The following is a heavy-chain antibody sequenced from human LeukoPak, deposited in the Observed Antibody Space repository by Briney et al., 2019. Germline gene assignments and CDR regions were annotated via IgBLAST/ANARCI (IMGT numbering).Heavy chain of an antibody. CDR3: AKDPNVVGATTADY. CDR1: GFTFSSYG. Sequence: GGSLRLSCAASGFTFSSYGMHWVRQAPGKGLEWVAVISYDGSNKYYADSVKGRFTIPRDNSKNTLYLQMNSLRAEDTAVYYCAKDPNVVGATTADYWGQGTLVTVSS. CDR2: ISYDGSNK. J-gene: IGHJ4*02. D-gene: IGHD1-26*01. V-gene: IGHV3-30*18.